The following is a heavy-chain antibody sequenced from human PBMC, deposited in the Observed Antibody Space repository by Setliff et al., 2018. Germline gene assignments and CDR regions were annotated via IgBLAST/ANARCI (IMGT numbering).Heavy chain of an antibody. V-gene: IGHV4-4*08. CDR3: VRGWTWGAGWYLDL. D-gene: IGHD7-27*01. Sequence: LSLTCTVSGGSVSPYFWSWIRQPPGKGLEWIGYIYHNGNTNFNPSLKTRVTMSVDTSKNQFSLQLKYVIPDDTAVYYCVRGWTWGAGWYLDLWGRGTLVTVSS. CDR2: IYHNGNT. CDR1: GGSVSPYF. J-gene: IGHJ2*01.